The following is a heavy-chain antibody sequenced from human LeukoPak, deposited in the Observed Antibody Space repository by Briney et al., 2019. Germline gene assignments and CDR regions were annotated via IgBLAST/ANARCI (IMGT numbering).Heavy chain of an antibody. V-gene: IGHV5-51*01. CDR2: IYPGDSDT. Sequence: GESLKISCKASGYVFTDYWIAWVRQLSGKGLEWMGIIYPGDSDTRYSPSFQGQVIISADKSISTAYLQWSSLRASDTAMYYCARLPPNYVGSGGYSWVDPWGQGTLVTVSS. J-gene: IGHJ5*02. D-gene: IGHD3-10*01. CDR3: ARLPPNYVGSGGYSWVDP. CDR1: GYVFTDYW.